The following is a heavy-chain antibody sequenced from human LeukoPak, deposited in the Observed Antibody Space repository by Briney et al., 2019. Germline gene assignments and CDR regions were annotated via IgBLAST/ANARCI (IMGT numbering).Heavy chain of an antibody. D-gene: IGHD3-22*01. CDR3: ARQDHYYDSSTFDY. V-gene: IGHV4-34*01. CDR1: GGSFSGYY. J-gene: IGHJ4*02. Sequence: TTSETLSLTCAVYGGSFSGYYWGWIRQPPGKGLEWIGEINNSGSTNYNPSLKSRVTISVDTSKNQFSLKLSSVTAADTAVYYCARQDHYYDSSTFDYWGQGTLVTVSS. CDR2: INNSGST.